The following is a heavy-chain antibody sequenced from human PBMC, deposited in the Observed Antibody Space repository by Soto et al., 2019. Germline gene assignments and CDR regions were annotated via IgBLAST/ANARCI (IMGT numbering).Heavy chain of an antibody. V-gene: IGHV3-7*04. CDR1: GFTFSSSW. J-gene: IGHJ4*02. D-gene: IGHD6-6*01. Sequence: EVQLVESGGGLVQFGGSLRLSCAASGFTFSSSWMNWVRQAPGKGLEWVANIKADGSEKYYVDSVKGRFNISRDNAQNSLYLQRNSLVAEDTAIYYCAMDLRIAARPVLDNWGQGTLVSVSS. CDR2: IKADGSEK. CDR3: AMDLRIAARPVLDN.